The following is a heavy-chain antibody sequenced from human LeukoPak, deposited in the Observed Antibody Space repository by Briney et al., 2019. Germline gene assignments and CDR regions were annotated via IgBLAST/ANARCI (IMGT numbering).Heavy chain of an antibody. CDR3: ARDEDWFDP. CDR2: ISGSGSST. J-gene: IGHJ5*02. CDR1: GFTFSSYS. V-gene: IGHV3-21*01. Sequence: PGGSLRLSCAASGFTFSSYSMNWVRQAPGKGLEWVSAISGSGSSTYYADSVKGRFTISRDNAKNSLYLQMNSLKAEDTAVYYCARDEDWFDPWGQGTLVTVSS.